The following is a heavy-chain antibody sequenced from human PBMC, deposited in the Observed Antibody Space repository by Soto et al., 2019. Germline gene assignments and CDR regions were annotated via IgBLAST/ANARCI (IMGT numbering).Heavy chain of an antibody. D-gene: IGHD2-2*01. V-gene: IGHV1-8*01. Sequence: QVQLVQSGTAVKKPGASVKVSCKASGYTFTSYDINWVRQATGQGLEWMGWMNPNSGNTGYAQKFQGRVTMTRNTSISPAYMELSSLRSEDTAVYYCARRRYCSSTSCQNWFDPWGQGTLVTVSS. CDR1: GYTFTSYD. CDR3: ARRRYCSSTSCQNWFDP. J-gene: IGHJ5*02. CDR2: MNPNSGNT.